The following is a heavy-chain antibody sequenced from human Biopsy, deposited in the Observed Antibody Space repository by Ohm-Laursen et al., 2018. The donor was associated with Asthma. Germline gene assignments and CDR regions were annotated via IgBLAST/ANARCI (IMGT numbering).Heavy chain of an antibody. CDR1: GFAVSRDY. CDR2: IYSGGTS. J-gene: IGHJ4*01. CDR3: ARGDSSNWSHYYFDY. Sequence: SLRLSCSASGFAVSRDYMFWVRQAPEKGLEWVSVIYSGGTSHTADSVRGRFTISRDYSKNTLYLQMHSLRAEDTAVYYCARGDSSNWSHYYFDYWGRGDLVTVSS. V-gene: IGHV3-53*01. D-gene: IGHD3-22*01.